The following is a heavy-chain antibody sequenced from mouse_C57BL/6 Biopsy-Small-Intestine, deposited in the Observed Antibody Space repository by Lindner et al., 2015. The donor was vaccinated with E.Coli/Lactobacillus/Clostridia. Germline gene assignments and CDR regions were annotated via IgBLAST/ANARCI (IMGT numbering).Heavy chain of an antibody. V-gene: IGHV14-2*01. CDR3: ARSDYDRGDYFDF. CDR1: GFNIKDNY. CDR2: IDPEDGET. J-gene: IGHJ2*01. Sequence: VQLQESGAELVKPGASVKLSCTASGFNIKDNYIHWVKQRTEQGLEWIGRIDPEDGETKYAPKFQGKATITSDTSSNTAYLQFGSLTSEDTAVYFCARSDYDRGDYFDFWGQGTTLTVSS. D-gene: IGHD2-4*01.